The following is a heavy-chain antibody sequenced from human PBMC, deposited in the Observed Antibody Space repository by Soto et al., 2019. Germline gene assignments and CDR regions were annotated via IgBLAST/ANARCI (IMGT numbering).Heavy chain of an antibody. D-gene: IGHD3-22*01. CDR3: ARVGGYYDNNWFDP. CDR1: GGSISSYY. Sequence: SETLSLTCTVSGGSISSYYWSWIRQPPGKGLEWIGYVYYSGSTNYNPYLKSRVTISVDTSKNQFSLKLSSVTAADTAVYYCARVGGYYDNNWFDPWGRGTLVTVSS. CDR2: VYYSGST. J-gene: IGHJ5*02. V-gene: IGHV4-59*01.